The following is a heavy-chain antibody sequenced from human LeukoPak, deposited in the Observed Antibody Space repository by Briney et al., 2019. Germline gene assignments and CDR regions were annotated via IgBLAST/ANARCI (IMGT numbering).Heavy chain of an antibody. CDR2: ISSSGSAV. Sequence: GGSLRLSCAASGFTFSDFYMSWIRQAPGKRLEWVSYISSSGSAVSYADSVQGRFTISRDNAKNSLYLQMNSLRPEDTAVYHCAKHFNRAFDIWGQRTMVTVSS. V-gene: IGHV3-11*04. CDR3: AKHFNRAFDI. J-gene: IGHJ3*02. CDR1: GFTFSDFY. D-gene: IGHD3-3*02.